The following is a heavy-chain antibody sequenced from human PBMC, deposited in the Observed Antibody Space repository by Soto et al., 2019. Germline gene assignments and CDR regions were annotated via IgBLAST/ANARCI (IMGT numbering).Heavy chain of an antibody. CDR3: ARGSLYYYYGMDV. V-gene: IGHV1-2*02. CDR2: INPNSGGT. CDR1: GYTFTGYY. J-gene: IGHJ6*02. Sequence: ASVKVSCKASGYTFTGYYMHWVRQAPGQGLEWMGWINPNSGGTNYAQKLQGRVTMTRDTSISTAYMELSRLRSDDTAVYYCARGSLYYYYGMDVWGQGTTVTVSS.